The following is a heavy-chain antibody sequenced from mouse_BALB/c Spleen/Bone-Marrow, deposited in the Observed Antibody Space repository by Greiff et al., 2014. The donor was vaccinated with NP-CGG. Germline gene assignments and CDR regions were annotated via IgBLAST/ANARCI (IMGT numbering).Heavy chain of an antibody. Sequence: VQLQRSGAELVKPGASVKLSCKASGYTFTSYWMHWVKQRPGQGLEWIGEINPSNGRTNYNEKFKGKATLTVDKSSSTAYMQLSSLTSEDSAVYYCARTYFDYWGQGTTLTVSS. CDR2: INPSNGRT. CDR1: GYTFTSYW. CDR3: ARTYFDY. V-gene: IGHV1S81*02. J-gene: IGHJ2*01.